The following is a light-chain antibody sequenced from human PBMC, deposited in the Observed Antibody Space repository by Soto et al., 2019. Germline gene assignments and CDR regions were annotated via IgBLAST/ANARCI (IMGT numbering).Light chain of an antibody. CDR3: SSYTSSSTPV. CDR1: SSDVGGYNY. Sequence: QSALTQPASVSGSPGQSITISCTGTSSDVGGYNYVSWYQQHPGKAPKLMIYDVSNQPSGVSNRFSGSKSGNTASLTISGLQAEDEADYYCSSYTSSSTPVFGGGTKVTVL. V-gene: IGLV2-14*01. CDR2: DVS. J-gene: IGLJ2*01.